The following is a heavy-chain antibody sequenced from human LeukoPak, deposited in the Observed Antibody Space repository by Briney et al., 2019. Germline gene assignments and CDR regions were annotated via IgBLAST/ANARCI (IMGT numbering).Heavy chain of an antibody. CDR2: ISGSGGST. D-gene: IGHD2-21*02. CDR1: GFTFSSYA. Sequence: GGALRLSCAASGFTFSSYAMSWVRQAPGKGLEWVSAISGSGGSTYYADSVKGRFTISRDNSKNTLYLQMNSLRAEDTAVYYCAKAEAYCGGDCYSGKYYFDYWGQGTLVTVSS. CDR3: AKAEAYCGGDCYSGKYYFDY. V-gene: IGHV3-23*01. J-gene: IGHJ4*02.